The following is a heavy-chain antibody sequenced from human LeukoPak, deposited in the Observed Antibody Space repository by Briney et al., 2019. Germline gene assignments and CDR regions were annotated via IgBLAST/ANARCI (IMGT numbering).Heavy chain of an antibody. D-gene: IGHD2-21*02. J-gene: IGHJ3*02. Sequence: PGGSLRLSCAASGFTFNNYAMHWVRQAPGKGLEWVAVISYDGSNKYYADSVKGRFTISRDNSKNTLYLQMNSLRAEDTAVYYCARDRVQYGGGDCPANAFDIWGQGTMVTVSS. V-gene: IGHV3-30-3*01. CDR1: GFTFNNYA. CDR3: ARDRVQYGGGDCPANAFDI. CDR2: ISYDGSNK.